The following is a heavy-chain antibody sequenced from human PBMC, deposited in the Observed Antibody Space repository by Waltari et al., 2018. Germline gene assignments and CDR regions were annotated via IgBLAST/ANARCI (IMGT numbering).Heavy chain of an antibody. CDR3: ARESWFDP. CDR1: GGSISSSSYY. CDR2: INPNSGGT. V-gene: IGHV1-2*02. Sequence: QLQLQESGPGLVKPSETLSLTCTVSGGSISSSSYYWGWIRQPPGKGLEWMGWINPNSGGTNYAQKFQGRVTMTRDTSISTAYMELSRLRSDDTAVYYCARESWFDPWGQGTLVTVSS. J-gene: IGHJ5*02.